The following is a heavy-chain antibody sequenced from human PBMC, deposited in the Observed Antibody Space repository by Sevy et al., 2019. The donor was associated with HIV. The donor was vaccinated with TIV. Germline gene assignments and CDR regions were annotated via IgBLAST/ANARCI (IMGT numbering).Heavy chain of an antibody. CDR3: ARQTSYSTICGGSMIDY. V-gene: IGHV4-39*01. D-gene: IGHD3-3*01. J-gene: IGHJ4*02. CDR2: AYYIGRT. CDR1: GGSISSGIYY. Sequence: SETLSLTCTVSGGSISSGIYYWGWIRQPPGKGLEWIGSAYYIGRTDYNPSLKSRLTISVDTSKNQFYLKLSSVPAADTAVYYCARQTSYSTICGGSMIDYWGQGTLVTVSS.